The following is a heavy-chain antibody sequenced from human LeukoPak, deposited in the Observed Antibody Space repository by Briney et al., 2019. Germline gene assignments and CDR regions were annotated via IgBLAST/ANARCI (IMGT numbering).Heavy chain of an antibody. CDR1: GYTFTSYA. Sequence: ASVKVSCKASGYTFTSYAMNWVRQAPGQGLEWMGWINTNTGNPTYAQGFTGRFVFSLDTSVSAAYLQISSLKAEDTAVYYCARRQYCSGGSCYPPGDAFDIWGQGTMVTVSS. J-gene: IGHJ3*02. CDR3: ARRQYCSGGSCYPPGDAFDI. CDR2: INTNTGNP. D-gene: IGHD2-15*01. V-gene: IGHV7-4-1*02.